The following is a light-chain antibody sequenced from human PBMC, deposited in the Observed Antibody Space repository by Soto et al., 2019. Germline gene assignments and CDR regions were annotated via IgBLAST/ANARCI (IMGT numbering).Light chain of an antibody. CDR1: SSDVGSYNL. J-gene: IGLJ1*01. V-gene: IGLV2-23*01. Sequence: LTQPASVSGSPGQSITISCTGTSSDVGSYNLVSWYQQHPGKAPKLMIYEGGKRPSGVSNRFSGSKSGNTASLTISGLQAEDEADYYCCSYAGSSTYVFGTGTKVTVL. CDR2: EGG. CDR3: CSYAGSSTYV.